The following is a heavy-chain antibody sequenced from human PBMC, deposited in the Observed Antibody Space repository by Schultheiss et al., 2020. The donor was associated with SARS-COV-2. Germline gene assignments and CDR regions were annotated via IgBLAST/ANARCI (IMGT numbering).Heavy chain of an antibody. Sequence: SETLSLTCTVSGGSISSSSYYWGWIRQPPGKGLEWIGEINHSGSTNYNPSLKSRVTISVDTSKNQFSLKLSSVTAADTAVYYCARDEAYYDFWSGYFRAEYFQHWGQGTLVTVSS. D-gene: IGHD3-3*01. V-gene: IGHV4-39*07. CDR3: ARDEAYYDFWSGYFRAEYFQH. CDR2: INHSGST. J-gene: IGHJ1*01. CDR1: GGSISSSSYY.